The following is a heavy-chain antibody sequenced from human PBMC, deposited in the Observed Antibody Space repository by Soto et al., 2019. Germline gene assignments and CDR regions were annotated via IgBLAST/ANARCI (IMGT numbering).Heavy chain of an antibody. D-gene: IGHD3-3*01. CDR2: IYSGGST. J-gene: IGHJ4*02. V-gene: IGHV3-66*01. CDR1: GFTISECS. CDR3: ARDIVPDPYYDFWSGLFDY. Sequence: PVGSLRLSCEASGFTISECSMNWVRQAPGKGLEWVSVIYSGGSTYYADSVKGRFTISRHNSKNTLYLQMNSLRDEDTAVYYCARDIVPDPYYDFWSGLFDYWGQGTLVTVSS.